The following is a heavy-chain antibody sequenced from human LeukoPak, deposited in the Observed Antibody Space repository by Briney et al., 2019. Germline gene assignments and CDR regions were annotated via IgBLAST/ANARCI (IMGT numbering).Heavy chain of an antibody. J-gene: IGHJ5*02. V-gene: IGHV3-33*01. CDR3: ARDRGSYRNFDWFDP. Sequence: PGRSLRLSCAASGFTFSSYGMHWVRQAPGKGLEWVAVIWYDGGNKYYADSVKGRFTISRDNSKNTLDLQMNSLRAEDTAVYYCARDRGSYRNFDWFDPSGQGTLVTVSS. D-gene: IGHD1-26*01. CDR1: GFTFSSYG. CDR2: IWYDGGNK.